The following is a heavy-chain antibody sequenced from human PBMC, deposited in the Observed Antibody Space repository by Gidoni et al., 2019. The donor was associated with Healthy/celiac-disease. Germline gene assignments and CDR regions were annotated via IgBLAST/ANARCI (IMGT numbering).Heavy chain of an antibody. CDR1: GGSFSGYY. CDR2: INHSGST. J-gene: IGHJ5*02. Sequence: QVQLQQWGAGLLKPSETLSLTCAVYGGSFSGYYWSWIRQPPGKGLEWIGEINHSGSTNYNPSLKSRVTISVDTSKNQFSLKLSSVTAADTAVYYCARGGAVAGPIANWFDPWGQGTLVTVSS. CDR3: ARGGAVAGPIANWFDP. V-gene: IGHV4-34*01. D-gene: IGHD6-19*01.